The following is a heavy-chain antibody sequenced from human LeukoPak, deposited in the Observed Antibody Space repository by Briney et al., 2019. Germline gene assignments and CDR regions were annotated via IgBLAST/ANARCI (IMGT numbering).Heavy chain of an antibody. CDR2: IVGSGANT. D-gene: IGHD3-9*01. J-gene: IGHJ4*02. V-gene: IGHV3-23*01. CDR1: GFIFSNYA. Sequence: PGGSLRLSCAASGFIFSNYAMSWARQAPGKGVEGVSAIVGSGANTYYADSVKGRFNISRDNPRNTVYLQMNSLRAEDTAVYYCSKWGDYDVLTGYYDPDNWGQGTLVTVSS. CDR3: SKWGDYDVLTGYYDPDN.